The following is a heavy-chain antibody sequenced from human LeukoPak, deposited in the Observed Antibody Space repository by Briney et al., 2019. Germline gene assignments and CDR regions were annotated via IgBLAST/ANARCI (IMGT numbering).Heavy chain of an antibody. J-gene: IGHJ1*01. CDR1: GGSFSGYY. Sequence: SETLSLTCAVYGGSFSGYYWSWIRQPPGKGLEWIGEINHSGSTNYNPSLKSRVTISVDTPKNQFSLKLSSVTAADTAVYYCARGPSGYYLGYFQHWGQGTLVTVSS. CDR2: INHSGST. CDR3: ARGPSGYYLGYFQH. D-gene: IGHD3-22*01. V-gene: IGHV4-34*01.